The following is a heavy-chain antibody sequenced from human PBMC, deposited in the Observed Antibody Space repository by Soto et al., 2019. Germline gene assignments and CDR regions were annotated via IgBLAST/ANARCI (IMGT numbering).Heavy chain of an antibody. Sequence: SGPTLVKPTQTLTLTCTFSGFSLSTSGVGVGWIRQPPGKALEWLALIYWNDDKRYSPSLKSRLTITKDTSKNQVVLTMTNMDPVDTATYYCAHSIMKVRFGELLCWFDPWGQGTLVTVSS. V-gene: IGHV2-5*01. D-gene: IGHD3-10*01. J-gene: IGHJ5*02. CDR1: GFSLSTSGVG. CDR2: IYWNDDK. CDR3: AHSIMKVRFGELLCWFDP.